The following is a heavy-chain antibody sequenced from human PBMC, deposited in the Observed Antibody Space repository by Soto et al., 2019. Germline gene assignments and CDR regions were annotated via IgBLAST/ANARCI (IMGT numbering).Heavy chain of an antibody. Sequence: ASVKVSCKASGYRYSSYGISWVRQAPGQGLEWMGWISPYSDNTHCAQNLQGRLTVTADASATTVYMELRSLSSDDTGVYYCAREYCSGGSCYGGDYWGQGTLVTVSS. V-gene: IGHV1-18*01. J-gene: IGHJ4*02. CDR3: AREYCSGGSCYGGDY. CDR1: GYRYSSYG. CDR2: ISPYSDNT. D-gene: IGHD2-15*01.